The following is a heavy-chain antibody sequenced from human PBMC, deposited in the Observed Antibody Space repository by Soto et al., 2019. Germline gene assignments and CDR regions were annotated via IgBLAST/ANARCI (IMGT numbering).Heavy chain of an antibody. V-gene: IGHV3-23*01. D-gene: IGHD5-18*01. CDR3: VKGSASARPYYFDS. CDR2: ITGGGGAT. CDR1: VFTFSGSA. J-gene: IGHJ4*02. Sequence: GGSLRLSCAASVFTFSGSAMSWVRRAPGEGLEWVSAITGGGGATYYADSVKGRFTISRDNSKNTLYMQMNSLRAEDTAAYYCVKGSASARPYYFDSWGQGTLVTVSS.